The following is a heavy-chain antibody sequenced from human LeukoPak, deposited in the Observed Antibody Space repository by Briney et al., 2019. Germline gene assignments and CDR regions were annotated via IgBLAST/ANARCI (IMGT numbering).Heavy chain of an antibody. D-gene: IGHD2-2*01. CDR2: IRQDGSET. CDR1: GFIFSTYW. Sequence: GGPLRLSCAASGFIFSTYWMSWVRQAPGKGLEWVATIRQDGSETHYVGSVRGRFTISRDNAKNSLYLQVTSLRAEDTAVYYCVRGCGRASCPYFFDSWGHGSLVTVSS. V-gene: IGHV3-7*01. J-gene: IGHJ4*01. CDR3: VRGCGRASCPYFFDS.